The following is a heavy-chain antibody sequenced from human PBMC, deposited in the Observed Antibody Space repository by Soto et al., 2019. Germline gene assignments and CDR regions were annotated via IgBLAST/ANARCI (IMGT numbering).Heavy chain of an antibody. V-gene: IGHV4-59*01. CDR1: GGPISSYY. J-gene: IGHJ4*02. CDR2: IYYSGST. CDR3: ARHDFWSGYYTY. D-gene: IGHD3-3*01. Sequence: TLSLTCTVSGGPISSYYWSWIRQPPGKGLEWIGYIYYSGSTNYNPSPKSRVTISVDTSKNQFSLKLSSVTAADTAVYYCARHDFWSGYYTYWGQGTLVTVSS.